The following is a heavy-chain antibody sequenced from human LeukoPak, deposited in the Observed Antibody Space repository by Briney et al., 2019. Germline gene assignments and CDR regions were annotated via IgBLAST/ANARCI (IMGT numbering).Heavy chain of an antibody. V-gene: IGHV4-31*03. CDR2: IYYSGST. J-gene: IGHJ4*02. CDR3: PRASVPAHLLQ. D-gene: IGHD3-22*01. Sequence: SETLSLTCTLSLGSIIRGVYYAGWIRQHPGKGLEWIGYIYYSGSTYYNPSLKSRVTISVDTSKNQFSLMLSSVTAADTAVYYCPRASVPAHLLQWGQGTLVTVSS. CDR1: LGSIIRGVYY.